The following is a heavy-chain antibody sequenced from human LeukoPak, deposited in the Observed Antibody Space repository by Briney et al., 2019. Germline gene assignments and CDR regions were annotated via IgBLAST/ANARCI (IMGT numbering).Heavy chain of an antibody. CDR3: ARRVNNWFDP. D-gene: IGHD2-21*01. CDR2: IYPGDSDT. CDR1: GYSFTSYW. J-gene: IGHJ5*02. V-gene: IGHV5-51*01. Sequence: ASVKVSCKASGYSFTSYWIGWVRQMPGKGLEWMGIIYPGDSDTRYSPSFQGQVTISADKSISTAYLQWSSLKASDTAMYYCARRVNNWFDPWGQGTLVTVSS.